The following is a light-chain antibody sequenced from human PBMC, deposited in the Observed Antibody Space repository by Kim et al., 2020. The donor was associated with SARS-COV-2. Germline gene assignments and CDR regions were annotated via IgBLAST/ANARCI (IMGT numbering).Light chain of an antibody. CDR1: QSVSSN. J-gene: IGKJ2*01. CDR3: HQYNDWPPGDT. Sequence: EIVMTQSPATLSVSPGERVTLSCRASQSVSSNLAWYQHKPGQPPRLLIYGASTRATGVPARFSGSGSGTDFTLTVSSLQSEDFAIYYCHQYNDWPPGDTFGQGTKLEI. CDR2: GAS. V-gene: IGKV3-15*01.